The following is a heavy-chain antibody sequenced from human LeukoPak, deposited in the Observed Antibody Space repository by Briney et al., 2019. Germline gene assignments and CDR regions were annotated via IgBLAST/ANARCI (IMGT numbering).Heavy chain of an antibody. J-gene: IGHJ4*02. V-gene: IGHV1-2*02. CDR1: GYTFTGYY. Sequence: GASVKVSCKASGYTFTGYYIHWVRQAPGQGLEWMGWINPNNCGTNYAQKFHGRVTMIRDTSISTAYMELSRLRSDDTAVYYCARICSGGSCYPFDYWGQGTLVTVSS. CDR3: ARICSGGSCYPFDY. D-gene: IGHD2-15*01. CDR2: INPNNCGT.